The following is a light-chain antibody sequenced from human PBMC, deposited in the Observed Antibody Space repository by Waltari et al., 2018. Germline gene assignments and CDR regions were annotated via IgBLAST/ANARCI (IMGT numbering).Light chain of an antibody. CDR2: GAS. CDR1: QSVSRAV. CDR3: QHYVSLPET. Sequence: EIVLKQSPGTLSLSPGESATLSCRVSQSVSRAVAWYQQNPVQAPRLLIYGASNRATGIPDRFSGSGSGTDFSLIISRLEPEDLSVYYCQHYVSLPETFGQRTKVEIK. J-gene: IGKJ1*01. V-gene: IGKV3-20*01.